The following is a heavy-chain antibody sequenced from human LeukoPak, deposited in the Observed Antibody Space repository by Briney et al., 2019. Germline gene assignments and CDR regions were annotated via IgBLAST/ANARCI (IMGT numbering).Heavy chain of an antibody. V-gene: IGHV3-23*01. CDR2: ISGSGGST. J-gene: IGHJ4*02. Sequence: PGGSLRLSCAASGFTFSSYAMSWVRQAPGKGLEWVSAISGSGGSTYYADSVKGRFTISRDNSKNTLYLQMNSLSAEDTAVYYCAKAFDSSGYYYFDYWGQGTLVTVSS. D-gene: IGHD3-22*01. CDR1: GFTFSSYA. CDR3: AKAFDSSGYYYFDY.